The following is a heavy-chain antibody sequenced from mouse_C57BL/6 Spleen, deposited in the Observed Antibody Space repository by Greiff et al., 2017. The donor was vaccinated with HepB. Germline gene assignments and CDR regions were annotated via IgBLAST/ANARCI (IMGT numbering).Heavy chain of an antibody. D-gene: IGHD2-3*01. J-gene: IGHJ3*01. Sequence: QVHVKQSGPELVKPGASVKISCKASGYAFSSSWMNWVKQRPGKGLEWIGRIYPGDGDTNYNGKFKGKATLTADKSSSTAYMQLSSLTSEDSAVYFCAREGVVYDGHYGAWFAYGGQGTLVTVSA. V-gene: IGHV1-82*01. CDR3: AREGVVYDGHYGAWFAY. CDR2: IYPGDGDT. CDR1: GYAFSSSW.